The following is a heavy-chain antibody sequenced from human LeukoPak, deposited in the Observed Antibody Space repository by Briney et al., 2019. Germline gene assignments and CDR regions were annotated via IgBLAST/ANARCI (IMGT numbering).Heavy chain of an antibody. Sequence: GGSLRLSCAASGFTFDDYTMHWVRQAPGKGLEWVSLISWDGGSTYYADSVKGRFTVSRDNSKNTLYLQMNSLRAEDTAVYYCASSQLDQLYYFDYWGQGTLVTVSS. V-gene: IGHV3-43*01. CDR2: ISWDGGST. CDR1: GFTFDDYT. CDR3: ASSQLDQLYYFDY. D-gene: IGHD6-13*01. J-gene: IGHJ4*02.